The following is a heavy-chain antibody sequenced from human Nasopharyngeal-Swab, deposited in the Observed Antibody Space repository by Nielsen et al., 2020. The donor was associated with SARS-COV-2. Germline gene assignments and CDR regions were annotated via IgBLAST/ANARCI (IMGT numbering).Heavy chain of an antibody. CDR1: GYSFTSYW. CDR2: IDPSDSDT. J-gene: IGHJ5*02. D-gene: IGHD3-9*01. Sequence: GSLRLSCKGSGYSFTSYWISWVRQMPGKGLEWMGRIDPSDSDTRYSPSFQGQVTISADKSISTAYLQWSSLRASDTAMYYCARHGITIFYGGFDPWGQGTLVTVSS. V-gene: IGHV5-10-1*04. CDR3: ARHGITIFYGGFDP.